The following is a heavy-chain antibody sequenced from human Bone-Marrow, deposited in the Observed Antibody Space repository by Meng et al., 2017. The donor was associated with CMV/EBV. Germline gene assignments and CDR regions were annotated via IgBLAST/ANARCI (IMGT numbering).Heavy chain of an antibody. CDR3: ASSFSGGSSGWWEY. D-gene: IGHD6-19*01. Sequence: GESLKISCTASGFTFGDYAMSWVRQAPGKGLEWVSYISSSGSTIYYADSVKGRFTISRDNAKNSLYLQMNSLRAEDTAVYYCASSFSGGSSGWWEYWGQGTLVTVSS. CDR2: ISSSGSTI. J-gene: IGHJ4*02. V-gene: IGHV3-48*03. CDR1: GFTFGDYA.